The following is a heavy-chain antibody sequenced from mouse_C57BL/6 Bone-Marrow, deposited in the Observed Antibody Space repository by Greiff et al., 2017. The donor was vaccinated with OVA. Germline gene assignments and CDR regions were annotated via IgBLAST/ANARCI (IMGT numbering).Heavy chain of an antibody. CDR2: ISYDGSN. V-gene: IGHV3-6*01. CDR3: ARGDLLWTSYYFDY. J-gene: IGHJ2*01. D-gene: IGHD2-1*01. Sequence: ESGPGLVKPSQSLSLTCSVTGYSITSGYYWNWIRQFPGNKLEWMGYISYDGSNNYNPSLKNRISITRDTSKNQFFLKLNSVTTEDTATYYCARGDLLWTSYYFDYWGQGTTLTVSS. CDR1: GYSITSGYY.